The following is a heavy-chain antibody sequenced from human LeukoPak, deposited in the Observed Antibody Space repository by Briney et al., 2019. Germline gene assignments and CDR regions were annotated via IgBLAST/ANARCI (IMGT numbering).Heavy chain of an antibody. D-gene: IGHD4-11*01. CDR1: GFTFSSYW. J-gene: IGHJ6*02. V-gene: IGHV3-7*04. CDR2: IKQDGSGK. CDR3: ARGATVTTHYYYYGMDV. Sequence: GGSLRLSCAASGFTFSSYWMSWVRQAPGKGLEWVANIKQDGSGKYYVDSVKGRFTISRDNAKNSLYLQMNSLRAEDTAVYYCARGATVTTHYYYYGMDVWGQGTTVTVSS.